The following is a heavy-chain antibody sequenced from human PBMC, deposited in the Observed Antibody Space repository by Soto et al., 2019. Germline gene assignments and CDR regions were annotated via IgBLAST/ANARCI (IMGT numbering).Heavy chain of an antibody. V-gene: IGHV3-74*01. CDR3: ARPGNSAGVNWFDP. J-gene: IGHJ5*02. CDR1: GFTFSVYW. CDR2: INSDGTTT. D-gene: IGHD3-10*01. Sequence: EVQLVESGGGLVQPGESLRLSCAASGFTFSVYWMHWVRQAPGKGLVWVSRINSDGTTTDYADSVKGRFTISRDNAKNTLYLQMNSLRAEDTAVYYCARPGNSAGVNWFDPWGQGTLVAVSS.